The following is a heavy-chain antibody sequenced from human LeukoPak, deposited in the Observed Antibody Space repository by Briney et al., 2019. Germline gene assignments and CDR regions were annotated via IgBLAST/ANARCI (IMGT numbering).Heavy chain of an antibody. Sequence: SETLSLTCTVSGGSISSSSYYLGWIRQPPGKGLEWIGSIYYSGGTYYNPSLKSRVTISVDTSKNQYSMKLSSVTAADTAVYYCARVYSGSDYGISNWFDPWGQGTLVTASS. CDR3: ARVYSGSDYGISNWFDP. V-gene: IGHV4-39*01. D-gene: IGHD1-26*01. CDR2: IYYSGGT. J-gene: IGHJ5*02. CDR1: GGSISSSSYY.